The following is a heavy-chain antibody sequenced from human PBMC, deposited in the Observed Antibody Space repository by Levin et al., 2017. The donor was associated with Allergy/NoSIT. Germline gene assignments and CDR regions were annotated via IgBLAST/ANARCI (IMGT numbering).Heavy chain of an antibody. J-gene: IGHJ6*03. D-gene: IGHD3-3*01. V-gene: IGHV3-30-3*01. CDR3: ASKGPPRPYYDFWSGPGYMDV. CDR1: GFTFSSYA. CDR2: ISYDGSNK. Sequence: GGSLRLSCAASGFTFSSYAMHWVRQAPGKGLEWVAVISYDGSNKYYADSVKGRFTISRDNSKNTLYLQMNSLRAEDTAVYYCASKGPPRPYYDFWSGPGYMDVWGKGTTVTVSS.